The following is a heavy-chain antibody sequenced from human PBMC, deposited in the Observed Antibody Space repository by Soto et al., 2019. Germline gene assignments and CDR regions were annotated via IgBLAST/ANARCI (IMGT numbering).Heavy chain of an antibody. V-gene: IGHV2-5*02. Sequence: QITLKESGPTLVKPTQTLTLTCTFSGFSLSTSGVGVGWIRQPPGKALEPLALIYWDDDTRYSPSLKSRLTTTKDTTKHQVVLTMTIIDTVDTATYCCAHRRRYYDSSGYYYLDYWGQGTLVTVSS. CDR1: GFSLSTSGVG. D-gene: IGHD3-22*01. CDR2: IYWDDDT. CDR3: AHRRRYYDSSGYYYLDY. J-gene: IGHJ4*02.